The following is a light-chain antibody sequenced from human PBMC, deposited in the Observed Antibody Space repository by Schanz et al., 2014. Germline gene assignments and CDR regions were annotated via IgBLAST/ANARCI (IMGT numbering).Light chain of an antibody. V-gene: IGLV1-40*01. CDR1: SSNIGAGYA. J-gene: IGLJ3*02. CDR2: GNS. CDR3: QSYDSSLSGSV. Sequence: QSVLTQPPSVSGAPGQRVTISCTGSSSNIGAGYAVHWYQQLPGTAPKLLIYGNSNRPSGVPDRFSGSKSGTSASLAITGLQAEDEADYYCQSYDSSLSGSVFGGGTKVTVL.